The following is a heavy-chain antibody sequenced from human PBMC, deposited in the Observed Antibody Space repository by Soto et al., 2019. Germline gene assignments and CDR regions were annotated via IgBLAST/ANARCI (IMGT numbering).Heavy chain of an antibody. CDR1: GYTFPNFG. V-gene: IGHV1-18*01. D-gene: IGHD2-2*01. Sequence: ASVKVSCKASGYTFPNFGVPWVRRAPGQGLEWMGWISAYTDTPNYAQKFQGRVTMTIDTSTSTAYMDLRRLTSDDTAVYYCARVVPGVEAWFDPWGQGTLVTVSS. CDR3: ARVVPGVEAWFDP. CDR2: ISAYTDTP. J-gene: IGHJ5*02.